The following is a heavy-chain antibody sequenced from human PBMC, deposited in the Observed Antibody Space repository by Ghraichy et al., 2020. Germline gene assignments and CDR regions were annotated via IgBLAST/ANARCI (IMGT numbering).Heavy chain of an antibody. CDR1: GYTFTGYY. CDR3: ARDLEVATMGCDY. D-gene: IGHD5-12*01. CDR2: INPNSGGT. V-gene: IGHV1-2*02. Sequence: ASVKVSCKASGYTFTGYYMHWVRQAPGQGLEWMGWINPNSGGTNYAQKFQGRVTMTRDTSISTAYMELSRLRSDDTAVYYCARDLEVATMGCDYWGQGTLVTVSS. J-gene: IGHJ4*02.